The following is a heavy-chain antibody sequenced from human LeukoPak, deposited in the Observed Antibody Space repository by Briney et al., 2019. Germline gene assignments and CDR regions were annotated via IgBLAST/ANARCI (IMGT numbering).Heavy chain of an antibody. CDR2: MNTNSGKT. D-gene: IGHD2-21*01. CDR1: GYTFTTYD. J-gene: IGHJ4*02. Sequence: GASVMVSSMASGYTFTTYDINWVRQAPGQGLGRMGWMNTNSGKTGYAQKFQGRVTRTRNTSISTAYMELSSLRSEDTAVYYCARERHTGSDYCGQGTLVTVSS. CDR3: ARERHTGSDY. V-gene: IGHV1-8*01.